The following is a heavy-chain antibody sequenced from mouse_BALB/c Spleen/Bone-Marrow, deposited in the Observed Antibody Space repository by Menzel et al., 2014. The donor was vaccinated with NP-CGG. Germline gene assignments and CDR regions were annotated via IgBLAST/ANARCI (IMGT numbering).Heavy chain of an antibody. D-gene: IGHD2-3*01. CDR2: INPYNDGT. Sequence: EVKVVESGPELIKPGASVKVSCKASGYTFTAYVMHWVKQKPGQGLEWIGYINPYNDGTNYNEKFKGKATLTSDKSSSTAYMELSSLTSEDSAVYYCAREGWLLRFEYWGQGTTLTVSS. CDR1: GYTFTAYV. CDR3: AREGWLLRFEY. V-gene: IGHV1-14*01. J-gene: IGHJ2*01.